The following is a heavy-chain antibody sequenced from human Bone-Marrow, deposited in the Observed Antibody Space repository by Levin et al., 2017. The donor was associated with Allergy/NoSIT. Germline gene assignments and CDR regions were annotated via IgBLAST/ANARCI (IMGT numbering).Heavy chain of an antibody. V-gene: IGHV3-33*05. Sequence: QAGGSLRLSCAASGFTFSSYLIHWVRQAPGKGLEWVAAISYDVNDRYYADSVEGRFIVSRDNSKNTLYLEMNSLRADDTAVYYCARDRHFGSGSLSCLDVWGRGTTVTVSS. CDR2: ISYDVNDR. CDR3: ARDRHFGSGSLSCLDV. J-gene: IGHJ6*04. CDR1: GFTFSSYL. D-gene: IGHD3-10*01.